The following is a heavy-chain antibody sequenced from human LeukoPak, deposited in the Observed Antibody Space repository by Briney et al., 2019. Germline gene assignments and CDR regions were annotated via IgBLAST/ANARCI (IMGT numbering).Heavy chain of an antibody. CDR3: ARDPELARFDY. D-gene: IGHD1-14*01. CDR1: GFTFSSYW. Sequence: GGSLRLSCAASGFTFSSYWMSWVRQAPGKGLEWVANIKQDGSEKYYVDPVKGRFTISRDNAKNSLYLQMNSLRAEDTAVYYCARDPELARFDYWGQGTLVTVSS. V-gene: IGHV3-7*01. J-gene: IGHJ4*02. CDR2: IKQDGSEK.